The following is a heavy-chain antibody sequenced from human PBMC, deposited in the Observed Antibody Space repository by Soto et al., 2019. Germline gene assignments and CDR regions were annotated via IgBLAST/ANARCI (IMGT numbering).Heavy chain of an antibody. CDR1: GGSLSTYY. CDR3: AKTRIHSTAATFDP. V-gene: IGHV4-59*01. CDR2: MSYSGSS. J-gene: IGHJ5*02. Sequence: SETLSLSCTVYGGSLSTYYWSWIRQPPGKGLEWIVYMSYSGSSNYNPSLKSRVTMSVDTSKNQVSLKLSSVTAADTAVYYCAKTRIHSTAATFDPWCPRTLVTVSS. D-gene: IGHD5-18*01.